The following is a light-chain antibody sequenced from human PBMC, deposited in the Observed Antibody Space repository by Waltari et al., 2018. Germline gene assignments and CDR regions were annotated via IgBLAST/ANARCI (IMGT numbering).Light chain of an antibody. CDR2: YDS. CDR3: LVWHSTIDHQGV. J-gene: IGLJ2*01. Sequence: SYVVTQSPSVSVAPGETARITCGGDNIGSKSVHWYQQRPGQAPVLVISYDSDRPSGIPELFSGSNAGKTATLTISWVEAEDEADYYCLVWHSTIDHQGVFGGGTKLTVL. V-gene: IGLV3-21*04. CDR1: NIGSKS.